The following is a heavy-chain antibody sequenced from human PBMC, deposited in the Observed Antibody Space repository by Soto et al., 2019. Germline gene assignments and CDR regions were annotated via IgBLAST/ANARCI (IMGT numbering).Heavy chain of an antibody. V-gene: IGHV3-11*06. J-gene: IGHJ4*02. CDR1: GFTFSDYY. Sequence: GGSLRLSCAASGFTFSDYYMSWIRQAPGKGLEWVSYISSSSSYTNYADSVKGRFTISRDNAKNSLYLQMNSLRAEDTAVYYCARDTCGGDCVPTFDYWGQGTLVTVSS. CDR2: ISSSSSYT. D-gene: IGHD2-21*02. CDR3: ARDTCGGDCVPTFDY.